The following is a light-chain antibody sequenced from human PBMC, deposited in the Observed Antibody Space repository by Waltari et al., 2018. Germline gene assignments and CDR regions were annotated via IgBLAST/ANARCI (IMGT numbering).Light chain of an antibody. CDR1: PSVGTW. CDR3: QQYSSFST. Sequence: DIQMTQSPSTLSASVGDRVTLSCRASPSVGTWLAWYQQKPGKAPKLLIYMASSLESGVPARFSGSGSGTEFTLTINSLQPEDFATYFCQQYSSFSTFGQGTKVDI. CDR2: MAS. J-gene: IGKJ2*01. V-gene: IGKV1-5*03.